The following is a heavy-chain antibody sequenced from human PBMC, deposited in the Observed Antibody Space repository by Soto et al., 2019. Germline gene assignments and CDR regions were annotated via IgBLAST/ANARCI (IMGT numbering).Heavy chain of an antibody. CDR3: ARIPSSGGQGNWFDP. J-gene: IGHJ5*02. Sequence: PGESLKISCKGSGYSFTSYWISWVRQMPGKGLEWMGRIDPSDSYTNYSPSFQGHVTISADKSISTAYLQWSSLKASGTAMYYCARIPSSGGQGNWFDPWGQGTLVTVSS. CDR2: IDPSDSYT. V-gene: IGHV5-10-1*01. D-gene: IGHD3-10*01. CDR1: GYSFTSYW.